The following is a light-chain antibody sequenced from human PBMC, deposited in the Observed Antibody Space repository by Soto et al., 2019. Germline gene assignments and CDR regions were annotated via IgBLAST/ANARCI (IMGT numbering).Light chain of an antibody. V-gene: IGLV2-14*01. Sequence: QSVLTQPASVSGSPGQSITIACTGTSSDVGGYNYVSWFQQHPGKAPKLMISEVSNRPSGVSNRFSASKSGNTASLTISGLQSEDEANYYCSSYSSSSTLGFGTGTKV. CDR1: SSDVGGYNY. J-gene: IGLJ1*01. CDR3: SSYSSSSTLG. CDR2: EVS.